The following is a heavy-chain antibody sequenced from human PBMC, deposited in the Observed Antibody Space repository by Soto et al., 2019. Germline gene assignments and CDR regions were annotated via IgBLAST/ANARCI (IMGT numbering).Heavy chain of an antibody. CDR2: VYYSGST. D-gene: IGHD2-15*01. V-gene: IGHV4-39*01. J-gene: IGHJ4*02. CDR1: GGSSSSSNYY. Sequence: LSHSWSVAGGSSSSSNYYWDRISQPPGKGLEWIGSVYYSGSTYYNPSLKSRVTISVDTSKNQFSLKLSFVTAADTAVYYCARRPCGGGSCPSYFDYWGQGSLVTVPQ. CDR3: ARRPCGGGSCPSYFDY.